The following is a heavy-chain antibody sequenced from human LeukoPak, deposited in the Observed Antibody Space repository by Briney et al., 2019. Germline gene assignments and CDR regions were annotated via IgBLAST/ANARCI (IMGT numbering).Heavy chain of an antibody. CDR2: IYYSGST. J-gene: IGHJ4*02. D-gene: IGHD1-20*01. Sequence: SSETLSLTCNVSGVSISSSVYYWSWIRQPPGKGLEWIGYIYYSGSTNYNPSLKSRVTISVDTSKNQFSLKLSSVTAADTAVYYCARLKLWWYNSPPWGNFDYWGQGTLVTVSS. CDR1: GVSISSSVYY. CDR3: ARLKLWWYNSPPWGNFDY. V-gene: IGHV4-61*05.